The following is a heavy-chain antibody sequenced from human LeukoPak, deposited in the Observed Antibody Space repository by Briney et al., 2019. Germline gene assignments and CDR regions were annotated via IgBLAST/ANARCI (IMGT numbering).Heavy chain of an antibody. J-gene: IGHJ4*02. D-gene: IGHD1-26*01. V-gene: IGHV4-38-2*01. CDR2: IYNSGST. Sequence: SETLSLTCAVSGDSISHTYYWGSIRQPPGKELEWIGSIYNSGSTHYNPSLKSRVTISVDTSKNQFSLKLSSVTAADTAVYYCARNASGNYFDYWGQGTLVTVSS. CDR3: ARNASGNYFDY. CDR1: GDSISHTYY.